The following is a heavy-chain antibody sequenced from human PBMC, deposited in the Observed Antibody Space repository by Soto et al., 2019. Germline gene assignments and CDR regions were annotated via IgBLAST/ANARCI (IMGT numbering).Heavy chain of an antibody. CDR3: ARDVGY. CDR2: ISSGGNTM. Sequence: GSLRLSCAASGFPFSAYAMNWVRQAPGKGLEWLSYISSGGNTMYYADSVKGRFTISRDNTKNSLYLQMNSLTAEDTAVYYCARDVGYWGQGTLVTVSS. CDR1: GFPFSAYA. D-gene: IGHD2-15*01. J-gene: IGHJ4*02. V-gene: IGHV3-48*04.